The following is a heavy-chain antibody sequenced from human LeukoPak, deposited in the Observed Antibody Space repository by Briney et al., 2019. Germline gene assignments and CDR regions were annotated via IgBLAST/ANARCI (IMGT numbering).Heavy chain of an antibody. J-gene: IGHJ4*02. CDR3: ARDLGGYFDY. V-gene: IGHV3-53*01. D-gene: IGHD3-16*01. Sequence: PGGSLRLSCAASGFTVSSHYMSWVRQARGMGLEWVSVIYSGGTTYYADSVKGRFTISRDNSKNTLYLQMISLRAEDTAEYSCARDLGGYFDYWGQGTLVTVSS. CDR1: GFTVSSHY. CDR2: IYSGGTT.